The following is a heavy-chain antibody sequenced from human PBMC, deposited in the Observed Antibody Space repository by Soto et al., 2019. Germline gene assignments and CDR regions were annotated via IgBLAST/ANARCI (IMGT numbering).Heavy chain of an antibody. CDR3: AKVPSSGYYPRPSLYGMDV. CDR2: ISYDGSNK. J-gene: IGHJ6*02. D-gene: IGHD3-22*01. CDR1: GFTFSSYG. V-gene: IGHV3-30*18. Sequence: QVQLVESGGGVVQPGRSLRLSCAASGFTFSSYGMHWVRQAPGKGLEWVAVISYDGSNKYYADSVKGRFTISRDNSKNTVYLQMNSLRAEDTAVYYCAKVPSSGYYPRPSLYGMDVWGQGTTVTVSS.